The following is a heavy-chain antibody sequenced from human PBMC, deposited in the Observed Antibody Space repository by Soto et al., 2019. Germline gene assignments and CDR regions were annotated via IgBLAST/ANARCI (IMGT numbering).Heavy chain of an antibody. CDR1: GYTFTGYY. V-gene: IGHV1-2*04. D-gene: IGHD2-2*01. J-gene: IGHJ6*02. CDR2: INPNSGGT. CDR3: ARARLPYCSSTSCPLYYYYYGMDV. Sequence: QVQLVQSGAEVKKPGASVKVSCKASGYTFTGYYMHWVRQAPGQGLEWMGWINPNSGGTNYAQKFQGWVTMTRDTSISTAYRELSRLRSDDTAVYYCARARLPYCSSTSCPLYYYYYGMDVWGQGTTVTVSS.